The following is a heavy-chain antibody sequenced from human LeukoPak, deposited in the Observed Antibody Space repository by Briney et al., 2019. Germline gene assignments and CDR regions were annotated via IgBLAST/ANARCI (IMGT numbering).Heavy chain of an antibody. CDR1: GLTFSSYA. CDR2: IGGSGGST. CDR3: AKDRGESSSLDAFDI. D-gene: IGHD6-6*01. Sequence: GGSLSLSCAASGLTFSSYAMSWVRQAPGQGLEWVSAIGGSGGSTYYADSVNGRFTISRDNSKNTLYLQMNSLGAEDTAVYYCAKDRGESSSLDAFDIWGQGTMVTVSS. V-gene: IGHV3-23*01. J-gene: IGHJ3*02.